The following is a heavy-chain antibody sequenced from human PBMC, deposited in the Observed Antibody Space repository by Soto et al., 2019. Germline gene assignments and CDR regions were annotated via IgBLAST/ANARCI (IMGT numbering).Heavy chain of an antibody. CDR1: GGTFSSYA. J-gene: IGHJ4*02. V-gene: IGHV1-69*12. Sequence: QVQLVQSGAEVKKPGSSVKVSCKASGGTFSSYAISWVRQAPGQGLEWRGGIIPIFGTADYAQKFQGRVTITADESTSTAYMELSSLRSEDTAVYYCASHYDSSGYYYRGLDYWGQGTLVTVSS. D-gene: IGHD3-22*01. CDR3: ASHYDSSGYYYRGLDY. CDR2: IIPIFGTA.